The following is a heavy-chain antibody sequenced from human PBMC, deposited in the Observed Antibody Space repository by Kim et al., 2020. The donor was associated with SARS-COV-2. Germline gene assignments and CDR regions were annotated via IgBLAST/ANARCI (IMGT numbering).Heavy chain of an antibody. V-gene: IGHV3-21*01. CDR2: ISSSSSYI. J-gene: IGHJ3*02. CDR3: AGHGRGYCSGGSCYYAFGI. CDR1: GFTFSSYS. Sequence: GGSLRLSCAASGFTFSSYSMNWVRQAPGKGLEWVSSISSSSSYIYYADSVRGRLTISRDNAKNSLYLQMNSLRAEDTAVYYCAGHGRGYCSGGSCYYAFGICGQGTMVTVSS. D-gene: IGHD2-15*01.